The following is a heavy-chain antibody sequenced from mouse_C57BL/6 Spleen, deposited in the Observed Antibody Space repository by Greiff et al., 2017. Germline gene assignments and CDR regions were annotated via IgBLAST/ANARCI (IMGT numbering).Heavy chain of an antibody. CDR3: ARRRGSSYEGFAY. D-gene: IGHD1-1*01. Sequence: QVHVKQPGTELVKPGASVKLSCKASGYTFTSYWMHWVKQRPGQGLEWIGNINPSNGGNNYNEKFKSKATLTVDKPSSTAYMQLSSLTSEDSAVYYCARRRGSSYEGFAYWGQGTLVTVSA. CDR1: GYTFTSYW. V-gene: IGHV1-53*01. CDR2: INPSNGGN. J-gene: IGHJ3*01.